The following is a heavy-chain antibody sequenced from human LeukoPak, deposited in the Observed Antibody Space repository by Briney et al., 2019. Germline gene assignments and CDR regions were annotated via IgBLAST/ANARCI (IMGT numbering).Heavy chain of an antibody. V-gene: IGHV1-69*13. D-gene: IGHD1-14*01. Sequence: SVKVSCKASGGTFSDYAISWVRQAPGQGLEWMGGIIPMFGTANYAQKFQGRVTITAGESTSTAHMELSSLRSEDTAVYYCARDPDRNYGMDVWGQGTTVTVSS. J-gene: IGHJ6*02. CDR1: GGTFSDYA. CDR2: IIPMFGTA. CDR3: ARDPDRNYGMDV.